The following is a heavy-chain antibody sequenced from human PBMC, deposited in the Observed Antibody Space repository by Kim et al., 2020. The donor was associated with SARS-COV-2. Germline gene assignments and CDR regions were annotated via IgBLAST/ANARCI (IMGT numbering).Heavy chain of an antibody. D-gene: IGHD1-26*01. V-gene: IGHV1-2*02. Sequence: QKFKGRVTMTRDTSISTAYMELSRLRSDDTAVYYCASMGELLSTIRAFDIWGQGTMVTVSS. J-gene: IGHJ3*02. CDR3: ASMGELLSTIRAFDI.